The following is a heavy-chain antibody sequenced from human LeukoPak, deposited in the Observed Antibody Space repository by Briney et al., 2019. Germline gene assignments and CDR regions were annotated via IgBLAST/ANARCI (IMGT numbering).Heavy chain of an antibody. J-gene: IGHJ4*02. CDR1: GYTFTSSG. CDR2: FSAYNGNT. CDR3: ARESVLGYGDYVGYFDY. D-gene: IGHD4-17*01. Sequence: ASVKVSCKPSGYTFTSSGISWVRQAPGQGLKGMGWFSAYNGNTNYAQTPQGRFTITPDTSTSTAYMELRSLGSDDTAVYYCARESVLGYGDYVGYFDYWGQGTLVAVSS. V-gene: IGHV1-18*01.